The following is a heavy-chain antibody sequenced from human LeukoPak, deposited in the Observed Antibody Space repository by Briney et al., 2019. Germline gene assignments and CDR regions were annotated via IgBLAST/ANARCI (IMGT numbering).Heavy chain of an antibody. V-gene: IGHV1-2*02. D-gene: IGHD5-12*01. Sequence: ASVKVSCTASGYTFTGYYMHWVRQAPGQGLQWMGWLRPDTGATNFAQNFLGRVTMTGDTSISTAYMELSRLRPDDTAVYYCARVDTVGTVNPFYWGQGTLVTVSS. CDR1: GYTFTGYY. CDR3: ARVDTVGTVNPFY. CDR2: LRPDTGAT. J-gene: IGHJ4*02.